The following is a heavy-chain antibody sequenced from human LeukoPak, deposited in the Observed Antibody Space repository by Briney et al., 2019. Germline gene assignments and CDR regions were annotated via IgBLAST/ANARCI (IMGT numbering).Heavy chain of an antibody. Sequence: PGGSLRLSCAASGFTFSSYSMNWVRQAPGKGLEWVSSISSSSSYIYYADSVKGRFTISRGNAKNSLYLQMNSLRAEDTAVYYCARDFGRGYSYFDYWGQGTLVTVSS. CDR3: ARDFGRGYSYFDY. J-gene: IGHJ4*02. CDR1: GFTFSSYS. V-gene: IGHV3-21*01. CDR2: ISSSSSYI. D-gene: IGHD5-18*01.